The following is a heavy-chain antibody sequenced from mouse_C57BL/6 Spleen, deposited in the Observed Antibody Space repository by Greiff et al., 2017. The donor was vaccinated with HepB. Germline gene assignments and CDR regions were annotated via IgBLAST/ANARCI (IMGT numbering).Heavy chain of an antibody. CDR2: INYDGSST. V-gene: IGHV5-16*01. Sequence: DVHLVESEGGLVQPGSSMKLSCTASGFTFSDYYMAWVRQVPEKGLEWVANINYDGSSTYYLDSLKSRFIISRDNAKNILYLQMSSLKSEDTATYYCARDGDYGSSYDWYFDVWGTGTTVTVSS. J-gene: IGHJ1*03. CDR3: ARDGDYGSSYDWYFDV. D-gene: IGHD1-1*01. CDR1: GFTFSDYY.